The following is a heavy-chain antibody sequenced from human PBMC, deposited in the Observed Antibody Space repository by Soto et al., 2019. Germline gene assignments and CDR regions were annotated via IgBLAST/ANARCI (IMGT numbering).Heavy chain of an antibody. D-gene: IGHD4-17*01. Sequence: GGSLTLSCAASGFTFSSYGMHWVRQAPGKGLEWVAVISYAGSNKYYADSVKGRFTISRDNSKNTLYLQMNSLRAEDTAVYYCAKTTVTGPFDYWGQGTLVTVS. CDR2: ISYAGSNK. J-gene: IGHJ4*02. V-gene: IGHV3-30*18. CDR1: GFTFSSYG. CDR3: AKTTVTGPFDY.